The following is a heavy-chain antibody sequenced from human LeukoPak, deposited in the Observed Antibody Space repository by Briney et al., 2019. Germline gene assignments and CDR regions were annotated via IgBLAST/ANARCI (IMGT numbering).Heavy chain of an antibody. D-gene: IGHD2-2*01. CDR1: GFTFSTYG. CDR3: AKAGYCSSTSCYDRAFDM. Sequence: PGGSLRLSCAASGFTFSTYGMHWVRQAPGKGLEWLAVISYDGSTKYYADSVKGRFTISRDNSKNTLYLQMDSLRAEDTAVYYCAKAGYCSSTSCYDRAFDMWGQGTMVTVSS. V-gene: IGHV3-30*18. CDR2: ISYDGSTK. J-gene: IGHJ3*02.